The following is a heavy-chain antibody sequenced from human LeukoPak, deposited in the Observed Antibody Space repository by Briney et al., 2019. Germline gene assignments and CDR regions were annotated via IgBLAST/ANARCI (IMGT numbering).Heavy chain of an antibody. Sequence: GGSLRLSCAASGFTFSSYTMNWVRQAPGKGLEWVSVISGTGSITYYVHSVKGRFTISRDNSKNTLYLQMNSLRAEDTAVYFCAKDRYGSGKNLYSYYYMDVWGKGTTVTVSS. CDR1: GFTFSSYT. V-gene: IGHV3-23*01. CDR2: ISGTGSIT. J-gene: IGHJ6*03. D-gene: IGHD3-10*01. CDR3: AKDRYGSGKNLYSYYYMDV.